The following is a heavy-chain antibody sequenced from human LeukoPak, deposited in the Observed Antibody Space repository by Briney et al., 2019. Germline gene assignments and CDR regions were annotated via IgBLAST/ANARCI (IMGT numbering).Heavy chain of an antibody. V-gene: IGHV3-30-3*01. CDR3: ASARDVDIVATTYY. Sequence: GGSLRLSCAASGFTFSSYAMHWVRQAPGKGLEWVAVISYDGSNKYYADSVKGRFTISRDNSKNTLYLQMNSLRAEDTAVYYCASARDVDIVATTYYWGQGTLVTVSS. CDR1: GFTFSSYA. D-gene: IGHD5-12*01. CDR2: ISYDGSNK. J-gene: IGHJ4*02.